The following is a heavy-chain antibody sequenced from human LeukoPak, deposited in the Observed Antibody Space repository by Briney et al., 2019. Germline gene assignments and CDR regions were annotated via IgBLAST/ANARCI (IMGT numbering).Heavy chain of an antibody. V-gene: IGHV4-4*07. J-gene: IGHJ6*03. CDR2: IYTSGST. D-gene: IGHD3-22*01. Sequence: SETLSLTCTVSGGSISSYYWSWIRQPAGKGLEWIGRIYTSGSTNYNPSLKSRVTISVDKSKNQFSLKLSSVTAADTAVYYCARIGYYYDSSGYTGRYYYYYYMVVWRKGTTVTVSS. CDR1: GGSISSYY. CDR3: ARIGYYYDSSGYTGRYYYYYYMVV.